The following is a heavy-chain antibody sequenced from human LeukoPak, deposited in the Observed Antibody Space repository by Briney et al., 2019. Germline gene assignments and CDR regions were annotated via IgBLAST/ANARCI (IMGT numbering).Heavy chain of an antibody. CDR1: GGSISSYY. CDR3: ARVVSSSWSRFDY. V-gene: IGHV4-59*01. J-gene: IGHJ4*02. D-gene: IGHD6-13*01. Sequence: PSETLSLTCTVSGGSISSYYWSWIRQPPGKGLEWIGYIYYSGSTNYNPSLKSRVTISVDTSKNQFSLKLSSVTAADTAVYYCARVVSSSWSRFDYWGQGTLVTVSS. CDR2: IYYSGST.